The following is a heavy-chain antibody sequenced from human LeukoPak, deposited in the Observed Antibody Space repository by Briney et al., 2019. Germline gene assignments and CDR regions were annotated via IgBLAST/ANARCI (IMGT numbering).Heavy chain of an antibody. D-gene: IGHD5-18*01. CDR2: IYHSGST. Sequence: SETLSLTCTVSGGSIISSDYHWGWVRQPPGKGLEWIGYIYHSGSTYYNPSLKSRVTISVDRSKNQFSLKLSSVTAADTAVYYCARGYSYGGYYYYGMDVWGQGTTVTVSS. CDR1: GGSIISSDYH. CDR3: ARGYSYGGYYYYGMDV. J-gene: IGHJ6*02. V-gene: IGHV4-39*07.